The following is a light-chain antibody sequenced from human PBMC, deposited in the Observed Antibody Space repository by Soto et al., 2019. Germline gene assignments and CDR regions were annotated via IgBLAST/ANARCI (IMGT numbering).Light chain of an antibody. CDR1: SSDVGRYNY. Sequence: QSALPQPRSVSGSPGQSVTISCTGTSSDVGRYNYVSWYQQLPGKAPKLIIYDVTKRPSGVPDRFSGSKSGNTASLTISGLQADDEADYYCCSYAGRSTPYVFGTGTKVTVL. CDR2: DVT. CDR3: CSYAGRSTPYV. V-gene: IGLV2-11*01. J-gene: IGLJ1*01.